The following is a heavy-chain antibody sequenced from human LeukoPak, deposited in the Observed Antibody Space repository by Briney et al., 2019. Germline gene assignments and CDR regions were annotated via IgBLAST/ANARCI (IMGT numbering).Heavy chain of an antibody. Sequence: SETLSLTCAVYGGSFSGYYWIWIRQPPGKGLEWIGEINHSGSTNYNPSLKSRVTISVDTSKNQFSLKLSSVTAADTAVYYCARDEARVLDYWGQRTLVTASS. CDR1: GGSFSGYY. V-gene: IGHV4-34*01. CDR2: INHSGST. CDR3: ARDEARVLDY. J-gene: IGHJ4*02.